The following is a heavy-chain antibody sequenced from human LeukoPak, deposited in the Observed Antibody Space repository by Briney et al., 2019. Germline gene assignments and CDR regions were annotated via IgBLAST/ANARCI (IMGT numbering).Heavy chain of an antibody. CDR1: GGTFSSYA. CDR2: INPNSGGT. Sequence: ASVKVSCKASGGTFSSYAISWVRQAPGQGLEWMGWINPNSGGTNYAQKFQGWVTMTRDTSISTAYMELSRLRSDDTAVYYCARTLAGYYYYGMDVWGQGTTVTVSS. CDR3: ARTLAGYYYYGMDV. D-gene: IGHD6-19*01. J-gene: IGHJ6*02. V-gene: IGHV1-2*04.